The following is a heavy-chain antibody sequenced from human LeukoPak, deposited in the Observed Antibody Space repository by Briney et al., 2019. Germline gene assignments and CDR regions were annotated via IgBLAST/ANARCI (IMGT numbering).Heavy chain of an antibody. Sequence: SETLALTCAVSGGSISTYYWSWIRQPPGKGPEWIAYIHSTGSTNYNPSLESRVTISADTSKNQFSLTLRLVTAADTAVYYCARVARDGYLAYYFDYWGQGILVTASS. CDR2: IHSTGST. J-gene: IGHJ4*02. CDR3: ARVARDGYLAYYFDY. D-gene: IGHD5-24*01. V-gene: IGHV4-59*01. CDR1: GGSISTYY.